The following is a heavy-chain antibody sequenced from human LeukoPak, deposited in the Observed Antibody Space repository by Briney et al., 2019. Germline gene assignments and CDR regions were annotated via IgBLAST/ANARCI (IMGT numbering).Heavy chain of an antibody. CDR3: ARDGGSSGTGYYYYYGMDV. CDR2: IIPILGIA. V-gene: IGHV1-69*02. J-gene: IGHJ6*02. D-gene: IGHD1-26*01. CDR1: GGTFSSST. Sequence: SVKVSWKASGGTFSSSTISWVRLAPGQGLEWMARIIPILGIANYAQKFQGRVTITADKSTSTAYMELSSLRSEDTAVYYCARDGGSSGTGYYYYYGMDVWGQGTTVTVSS.